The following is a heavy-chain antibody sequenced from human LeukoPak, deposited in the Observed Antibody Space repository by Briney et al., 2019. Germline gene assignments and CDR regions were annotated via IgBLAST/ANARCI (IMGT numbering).Heavy chain of an antibody. CDR1: GFTFSSYA. Sequence: GGSLRLSCAASGFTFSSYAMHWVRQAPGKGLEWVAVISYDGSNKYYADSVKGRFTISRDNSKNTLYLQMNSLRAEDTAVYYCAKYSSGPFDYWGQGTLVTVSS. V-gene: IGHV3-30-3*02. J-gene: IGHJ4*02. CDR3: AKYSSGPFDY. D-gene: IGHD6-19*01. CDR2: ISYDGSNK.